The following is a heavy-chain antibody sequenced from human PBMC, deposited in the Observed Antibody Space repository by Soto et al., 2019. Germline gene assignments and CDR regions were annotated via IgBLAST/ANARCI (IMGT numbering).Heavy chain of an antibody. V-gene: IGHV3-23*01. CDR1: GFTFSSYA. J-gene: IGHJ6*02. CDR3: AKGASMIVPDGMDV. D-gene: IGHD2-2*01. CDR2: ISGSGGST. Sequence: EVQLLESGGGLVQPGGSLRLSCAASGFTFSSYAMSWVRQAPGKGLEWVSAISGSGGSTYYADSVKGRFTISRDNSKNALYLQLSSRRAEGTVVYYCAKGASMIVPDGMDVWGQGTTVTVSS.